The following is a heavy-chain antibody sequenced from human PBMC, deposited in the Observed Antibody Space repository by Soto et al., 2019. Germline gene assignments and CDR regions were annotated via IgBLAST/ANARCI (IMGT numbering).Heavy chain of an antibody. Sequence: SETLSLTCTVSGGPISSGGYYWSWIRQHPGKGLEWIGYIYYSGSTYYNPSLKSRVTISVDTSKNQFSLKLSSVTAADTAVYYCARSITMIVGRVYFDYWGQGTLVTVSS. CDR2: IYYSGST. D-gene: IGHD3-22*01. CDR3: ARSITMIVGRVYFDY. V-gene: IGHV4-31*03. J-gene: IGHJ4*02. CDR1: GGPISSGGYY.